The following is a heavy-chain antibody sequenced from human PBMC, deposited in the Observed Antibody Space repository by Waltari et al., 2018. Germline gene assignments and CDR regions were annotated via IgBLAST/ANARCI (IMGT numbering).Heavy chain of an antibody. CDR1: GYSISSGYY. CDR2: IYHSGRT. D-gene: IGHD3-3*01. V-gene: IGHV4-38-2*01. J-gene: IGHJ5*02. Sequence: QVQLQESGPGLVKPSETLSLTCAVSGYSISSGYYWGWIRQPPGKGLEWIGSIYHSGRTYYNPSPKRRVTMSVDTSKNQFSLKLSSVTAADTAVYYCARAKSNLDYDFWSGYPPRNWFDPWGQGTLVTVSS. CDR3: ARAKSNLDYDFWSGYPPRNWFDP.